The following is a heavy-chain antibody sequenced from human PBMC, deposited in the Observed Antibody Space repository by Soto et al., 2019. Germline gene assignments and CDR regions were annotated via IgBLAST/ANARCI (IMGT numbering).Heavy chain of an antibody. V-gene: IGHV3-21*01. Sequence: GGSLRLSCAASGFTFSSYSMNCVRQAPGKGLEWVSSISSSSSYIYYADSVKGRFTISRDNAKNSLYLQMNSLRAEDTAVYYCARNVLQWLVQEGMDVWGEGTTVTVSS. CDR2: ISSSSSYI. J-gene: IGHJ6*04. CDR1: GFTFSSYS. CDR3: ARNVLQWLVQEGMDV. D-gene: IGHD6-19*01.